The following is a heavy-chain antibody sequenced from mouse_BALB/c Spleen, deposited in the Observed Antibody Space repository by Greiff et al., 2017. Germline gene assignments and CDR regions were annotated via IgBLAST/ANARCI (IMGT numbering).Heavy chain of an antibody. D-gene: IGHD4-1*01. V-gene: IGHV5-4*02. CDR1: GFTFSYYY. CDR2: ISDGGSYT. J-gene: IGHJ3*01. CDR3: ARDWDWFAY. Sequence: EVHLVESGGGLVKPGGSLKLSCAASGFTFSYYYMYWVRQTPEKRLEWVATISDGGSYTYYPDSVKGRLTISRDNAKNNLYLQMSSLKTEDTAMYYCARDWDWFAYWGQGGLVTVSA.